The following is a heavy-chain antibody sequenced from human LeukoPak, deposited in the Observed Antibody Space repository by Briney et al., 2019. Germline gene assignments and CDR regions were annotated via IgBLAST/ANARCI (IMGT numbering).Heavy chain of an antibody. V-gene: IGHV6-1*01. J-gene: IGHJ1*01. CDR3: ARHAAGRRYIGGRYSSTLYFQH. CDR2: TYYRSKWYN. Sequence: SQTLSLTCAISGDSVSSNSAAWNWIRQSPSRGLEWLGRTYYRSKWYNDYAVSVKSRITINPDTSKNQFSLQLSSVTAADTAVYYCARHAAGRRYIGGRYSSTLYFQHWGQGTLVTVSS. D-gene: IGHD6-13*01. CDR1: GDSVSSNSAA.